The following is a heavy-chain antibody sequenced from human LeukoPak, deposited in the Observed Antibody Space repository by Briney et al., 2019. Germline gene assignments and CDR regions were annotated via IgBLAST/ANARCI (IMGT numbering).Heavy chain of an antibody. CDR1: GYSISSGYY. J-gene: IGHJ4*02. D-gene: IGHD3-22*01. V-gene: IGHV4-38-2*02. CDR2: IYHSGST. CDR3: ARDFYYDSSGYLSR. Sequence: PSETLSLTCTVSGYSISSGYYWGWIRPPPGKGLEWIGSIYHSGSTYYNPSLKSRVTISVDTSKNQFSLKLSSVTAADTAVYYCARDFYYDSSGYLSRWGQGTLVTVSS.